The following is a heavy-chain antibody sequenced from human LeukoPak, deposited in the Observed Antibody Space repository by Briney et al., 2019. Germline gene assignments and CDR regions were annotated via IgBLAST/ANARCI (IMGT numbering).Heavy chain of an antibody. Sequence: GGSLRLSCAASGFTVSSNYMSWVRQAPGKGLEWVSVIYSGGSTYYADSVKGRFTISRDNSKNTLYLQMNSLRAEDTAVYYCARSRRFGELYDYWGQGTLVTVSS. CDR3: ARSRRFGELYDY. CDR1: GFTVSSNY. D-gene: IGHD3-10*01. CDR2: IYSGGST. V-gene: IGHV3-66*01. J-gene: IGHJ4*02.